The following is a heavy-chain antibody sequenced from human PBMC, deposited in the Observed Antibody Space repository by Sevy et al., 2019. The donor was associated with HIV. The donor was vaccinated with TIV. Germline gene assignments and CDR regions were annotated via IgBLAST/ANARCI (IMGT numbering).Heavy chain of an antibody. CDR2: IWYDGSDK. J-gene: IGHJ4*02. D-gene: IGHD3-10*01. CDR3: AGDKLLPVMITMVRGALSYYFDY. V-gene: IGHV3-33*01. Sequence: GGSLRLSCAASGFTFSDYGMHWVRQAPGKGLEWVAVIWYDGSDKYYAESVKGRFTISRDNSKNTLYVQMNSLRAEDTAVYYCAGDKLLPVMITMVRGALSYYFDYWGQGTLVTVSS. CDR1: GFTFSDYG.